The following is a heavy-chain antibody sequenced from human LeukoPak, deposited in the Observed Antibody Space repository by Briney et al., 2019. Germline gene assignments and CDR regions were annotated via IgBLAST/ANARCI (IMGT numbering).Heavy chain of an antibody. J-gene: IGHJ4*02. CDR3: ARGIVVVPAY. D-gene: IGHD2-2*01. Sequence: GGSLRLSCAASGFTFSDYYMSWIRQAPGKGLEWVSVIYSGGSTYYADSVKGRFTISRDNSKNTLYLQMNSLRAEDTAVYYCARGIVVVPAYWGQGTLVTVSS. CDR1: GFTFSDYY. V-gene: IGHV3-66*01. CDR2: IYSGGST.